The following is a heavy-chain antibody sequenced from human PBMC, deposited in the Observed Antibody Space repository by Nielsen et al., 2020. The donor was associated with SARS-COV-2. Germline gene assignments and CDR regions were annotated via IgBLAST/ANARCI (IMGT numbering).Heavy chain of an antibody. CDR1: GFTFDDYA. Sequence: GESLKISCAASGFTFDDYAMHWVRQAPGKGLEWVAVIWYDGSNKYYADSVKGRFTISRDNSKNTLYLQMNSLRAEDTAVYYCAKDGVVAATDYWGQGTLVTVSP. CDR3: AKDGVVAATDY. V-gene: IGHV3-30*02. J-gene: IGHJ4*02. D-gene: IGHD2-15*01. CDR2: IWYDGSNK.